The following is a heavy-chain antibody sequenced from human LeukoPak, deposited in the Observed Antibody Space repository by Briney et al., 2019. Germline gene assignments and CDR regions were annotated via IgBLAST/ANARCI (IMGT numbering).Heavy chain of an antibody. CDR1: GFTFSSYA. D-gene: IGHD4-17*01. Sequence: PGRSLRLSCAASGFTFSSYAMHWVRQAPGKGLEWVAVISHDGSDKYYADSVKGRFTISRDNSKNTPYLQMNSLRAEDTAVYYCARDDYGDYILDYWGQGTLVTVSS. J-gene: IGHJ4*02. CDR3: ARDDYGDYILDY. V-gene: IGHV3-30*04. CDR2: ISHDGSDK.